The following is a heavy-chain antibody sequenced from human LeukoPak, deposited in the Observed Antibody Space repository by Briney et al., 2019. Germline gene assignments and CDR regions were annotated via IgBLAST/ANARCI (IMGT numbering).Heavy chain of an antibody. D-gene: IGHD2-15*01. Sequence: ASVKVSCKASGYTFTGHYMHWVRQAPGQGLEWMGWINPNSGGTNYAQKFQGRVTITRDTSISTVYMELNTLRSEDTAVYFCARVDGSPDYWGQGTLVTVSS. CDR1: GYTFTGHY. CDR2: INPNSGGT. CDR3: ARVDGSPDY. J-gene: IGHJ4*02. V-gene: IGHV1-2*02.